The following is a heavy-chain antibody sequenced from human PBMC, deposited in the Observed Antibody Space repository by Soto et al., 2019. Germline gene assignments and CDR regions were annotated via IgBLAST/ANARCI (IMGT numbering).Heavy chain of an antibody. J-gene: IGHJ6*02. CDR2: ISYDGSNK. V-gene: IGHV3-30-3*01. CDR3: AGGVSSGYYYYYYGMDV. D-gene: IGHD3-22*01. CDR1: GFTFSSYA. Sequence: PGGSLRLSCAASGFTFSSYAMHWVRQAPGKGLEWVAVISYDGSNKYYADSVKGRFTISRDNSKNTLYLQMNSLRAEDTAVYYCAGGVSSGYYYYYYGMDVWDQGTTVTVSS.